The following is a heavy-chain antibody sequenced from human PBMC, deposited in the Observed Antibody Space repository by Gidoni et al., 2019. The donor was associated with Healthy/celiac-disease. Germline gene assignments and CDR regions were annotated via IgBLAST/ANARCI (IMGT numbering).Heavy chain of an antibody. CDR3: ASWRGDIVPLDY. CDR2: ISYDGSNK. CDR1: GFTFSSYG. J-gene: IGHJ4*02. V-gene: IGHV3-30*03. D-gene: IGHD2-8*01. Sequence: QVQLVESGGGVVQPGRSLRLSCAASGFTFSSYGMHWVRQAPGKGLEWVAVISYDGSNKYYADSVKGRFTISRDNSKNTLYLQMNSLRAEDTAVYYCASWRGDIVPLDYWGQGTLVTVSS.